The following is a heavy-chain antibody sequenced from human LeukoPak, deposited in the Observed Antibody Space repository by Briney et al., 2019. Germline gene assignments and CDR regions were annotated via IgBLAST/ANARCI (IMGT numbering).Heavy chain of an antibody. J-gene: IGHJ4*02. CDR1: GFSFSRYW. CDR2: ISYDGSNK. D-gene: IGHD2-2*01. CDR3: ARDLSVVVPAGYFNY. Sequence: GGSLRLSCAASGFSFSRYWMSWVRQAPGKGLEWVAVISYDGSNKYYADSVKGRFTISRDNSKNTLYLQMNSLRAEGTAVYYCARDLSVVVPAGYFNYWGQGTLVTVSS. V-gene: IGHV3-30*05.